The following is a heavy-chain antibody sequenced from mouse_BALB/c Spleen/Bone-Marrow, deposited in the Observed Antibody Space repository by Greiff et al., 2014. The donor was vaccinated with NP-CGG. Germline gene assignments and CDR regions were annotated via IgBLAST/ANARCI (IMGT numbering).Heavy chain of an antibody. D-gene: IGHD1-2*01. V-gene: IGHV1-22*01. CDR1: GYTFTEYT. CDR3: ARRGGYDY. CDR2: INPNNGGT. J-gene: IGHJ2*01. Sequence: EVKLVESGPELVKPGPSVKISCKTSGYTFTEYTMHWVKQGHGKSLEWIGSINPNNGGTSYNQRFKGKATLTVDKSSSTAYMELRSLTSEDSAVYYCARRGGYDYWGQGTTLTVSS.